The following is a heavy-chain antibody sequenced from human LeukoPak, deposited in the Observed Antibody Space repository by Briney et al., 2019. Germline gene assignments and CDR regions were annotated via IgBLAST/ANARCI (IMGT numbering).Heavy chain of an antibody. Sequence: KPSETLSLTCAVYGGSFSGYYWSWIRQPPGKGLEWIGEINHSGSTNYNPSLKSRVTISVDTSKNQFSLKLSSVTAADTAVYYCARDRRWYFDLWGRGTLVTVSS. J-gene: IGHJ2*01. CDR3: ARDRRWYFDL. CDR2: INHSGST. V-gene: IGHV4-34*01. CDR1: GGSFSGYY.